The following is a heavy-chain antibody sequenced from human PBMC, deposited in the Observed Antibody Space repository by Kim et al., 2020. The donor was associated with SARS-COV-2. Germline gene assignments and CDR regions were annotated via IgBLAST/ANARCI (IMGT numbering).Heavy chain of an antibody. V-gene: IGHV3-23*01. CDR1: GFTFNIYA. J-gene: IGHJ5*02. D-gene: IGHD1-26*01. CDR2: VGGGDP. CDR3: VRDGMPGNGVYDWFDP. Sequence: GGSLRLSCAASGFTFNIYAMSWVRQAPGKGLEWVSTVGGGDPYYADSVRGRFTISRDNSKDTIYLHMSYLRAEDTAIYYCVRDGMPGNGVYDWFDPWGRGTVVTVTS.